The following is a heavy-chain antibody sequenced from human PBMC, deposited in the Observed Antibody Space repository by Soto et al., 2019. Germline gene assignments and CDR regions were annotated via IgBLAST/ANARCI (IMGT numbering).Heavy chain of an antibody. D-gene: IGHD2-15*01. Sequence: EVQLVESGGGLVQPGGSLRLSCAASGFTFSSYDMHWVRQATGKGLEWVSAIGTAGDKYYPGSVKGRFTISRENAKNSLYLQMNSLRAGDTAVYYCARADSCSGGSCYYFDYWGQGTLVTVSS. V-gene: IGHV3-13*01. CDR3: ARADSCSGGSCYYFDY. CDR1: GFTFSSYD. J-gene: IGHJ4*02. CDR2: IGTAGDK.